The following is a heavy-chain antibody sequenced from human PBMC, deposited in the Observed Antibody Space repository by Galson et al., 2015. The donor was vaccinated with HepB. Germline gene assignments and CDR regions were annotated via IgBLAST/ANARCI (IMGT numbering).Heavy chain of an antibody. D-gene: IGHD3-10*01. Sequence: SLRLSCAASGFTFSNAWMSWVRQAPGKGLEWVGRIKSKTDGGTTDYAAPVKGRFTISRDDSKNTLYLQMNSLKTEDTAVYYCTTDPSGAFGELLYRRDAFDIWGQGTMVTVSS. CDR3: TTDPSGAFGELLYRRDAFDI. V-gene: IGHV3-15*01. CDR1: GFTFSNAW. CDR2: IKSKTDGGTT. J-gene: IGHJ3*02.